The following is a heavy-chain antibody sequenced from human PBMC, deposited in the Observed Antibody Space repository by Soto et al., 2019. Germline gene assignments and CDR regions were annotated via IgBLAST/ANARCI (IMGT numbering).Heavy chain of an antibody. Sequence: GASVKVSCKASGGTFSSYAISWVRQAPGQGLEWMGGIIPIFGTANYAQRFQGRVTITADESTSTAYMELSSLRSEDTAVYYCARASSGYYYYYYYYYGMDVWGQGTTVTVSS. CDR1: GGTFSSYA. D-gene: IGHD3-22*01. CDR3: ARASSGYYYYYYYYYGMDV. CDR2: IIPIFGTA. J-gene: IGHJ6*02. V-gene: IGHV1-69*13.